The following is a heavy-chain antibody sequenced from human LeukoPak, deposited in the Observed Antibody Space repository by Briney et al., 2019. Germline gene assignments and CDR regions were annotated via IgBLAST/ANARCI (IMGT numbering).Heavy chain of an antibody. CDR3: ARLGGYDSLTVDY. Sequence: PSETLSLTCAVYGGSFSGYYWSWIRQPPGKGLEWIGEINHSGSTYYNPSLKSRVTISVDTSKNQFSLKLSSVTAADTAVYYCARLGGYDSLTVDYWGQGTLVTVSS. V-gene: IGHV4-34*01. CDR1: GGSFSGYY. D-gene: IGHD3-9*01. CDR2: INHSGST. J-gene: IGHJ4*02.